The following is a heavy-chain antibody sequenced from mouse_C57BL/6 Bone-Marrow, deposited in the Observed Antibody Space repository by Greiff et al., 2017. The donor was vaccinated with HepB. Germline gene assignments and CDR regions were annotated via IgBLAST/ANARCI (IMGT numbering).Heavy chain of an antibody. CDR1: GYTFTSYW. D-gene: IGHD1-1*01. CDR3: ARARGTYYYGRGAWFAY. Sequence: QVQLQQPGAELVKPGASVKLSCKASGYTFTSYWMHWVKQRPGQGLEWIGMIHPNSGSTNYNEKFKSKATLTVDKSSSTAYMQLSSLTSEDSAVYYCARARGTYYYGRGAWFAYWGQGTLVTVSA. V-gene: IGHV1-64*01. J-gene: IGHJ3*01. CDR2: IHPNSGST.